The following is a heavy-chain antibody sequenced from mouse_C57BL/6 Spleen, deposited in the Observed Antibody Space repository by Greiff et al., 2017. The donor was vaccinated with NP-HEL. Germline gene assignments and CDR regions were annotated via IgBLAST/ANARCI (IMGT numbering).Heavy chain of an antibody. Sequence: LKESGPGILQSSQTLSLTCSFSGFSLSTSGMGVSWIRQPSGKGLEWLAHIYWDDDKRYNPSLKSRLTISKDTSRNQVFLKITSVDTADTATYYCARSPSTMITTAYYYAMDYWGQGTSVTVSS. D-gene: IGHD2-4*01. CDR1: GFSLSTSGMG. CDR2: IYWDDDK. J-gene: IGHJ4*01. CDR3: ARSPSTMITTAYYYAMDY. V-gene: IGHV8-12*01.